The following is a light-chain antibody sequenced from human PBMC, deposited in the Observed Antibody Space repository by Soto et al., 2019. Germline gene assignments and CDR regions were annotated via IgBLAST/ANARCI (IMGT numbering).Light chain of an antibody. CDR2: DAS. V-gene: IGKV3-11*01. J-gene: IGKJ1*01. Sequence: IVLTQSPFTLALSPGERAVLSCRASQGVGTSLAWYQHKPGQAPRLFIYDASQRAPGIPARFSGSGSGTDFTLTISSLDPENIAVYYCQVRDVWPSFGQGTKVEIK. CDR1: QGVGTS. CDR3: QVRDVWPS.